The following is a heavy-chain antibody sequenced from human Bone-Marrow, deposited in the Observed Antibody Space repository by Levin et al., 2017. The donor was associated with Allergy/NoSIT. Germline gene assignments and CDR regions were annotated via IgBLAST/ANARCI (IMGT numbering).Heavy chain of an antibody. Sequence: GGSLRLSCGASGFTLSSYGMHWVRQAPGKGLEWLAVISYDGGNKYYADSVKGRFTVSRDNSKNTLYLQMNSLRAEDTAVYYCAREVTFYYYYGMDVWGQGTTVTVSS. CDR2: ISYDGGNK. D-gene: IGHD5-18*01. J-gene: IGHJ6*02. V-gene: IGHV3-30*03. CDR3: AREVTFYYYYGMDV. CDR1: GFTLSSYG.